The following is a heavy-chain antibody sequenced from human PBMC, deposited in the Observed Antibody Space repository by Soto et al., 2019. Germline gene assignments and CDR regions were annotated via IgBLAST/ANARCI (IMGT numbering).Heavy chain of an antibody. Sequence: QVQLVQSGAEVKKPGASVKVSCKASGYTFTGYYMHWVRQAPGQGLEGMGWINPNSGGTNYAQKFQGWVTMTRDTSISTAYMELSRLRSDARAVYYWARGGSTRCHFDYWRKGTLVTVTP. J-gene: IGHJ4*02. CDR2: INPNSGGT. CDR3: ARGGSTRCHFDY. CDR1: GYTFTGYY. D-gene: IGHD4-17*01. V-gene: IGHV1-2*04.